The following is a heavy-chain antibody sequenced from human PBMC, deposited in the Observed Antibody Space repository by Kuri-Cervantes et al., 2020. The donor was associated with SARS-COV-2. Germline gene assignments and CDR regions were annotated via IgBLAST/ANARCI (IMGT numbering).Heavy chain of an antibody. CDR3: AKSIGAVPAAHGIIFDY. CDR1: GGSISSGGYS. D-gene: IGHD2-2*01. Sequence: LSLTCAVSGGSISSGGYSWSWIRQPPGKGLEWVSGISWNSGSIGYADSVKGRFTISRDNAKNSLYLQMNSLRAEDTALYYCAKSIGAVPAAHGIIFDYWGQGTLVTVSS. CDR2: ISWNSGSI. V-gene: IGHV3-9*01. J-gene: IGHJ4*02.